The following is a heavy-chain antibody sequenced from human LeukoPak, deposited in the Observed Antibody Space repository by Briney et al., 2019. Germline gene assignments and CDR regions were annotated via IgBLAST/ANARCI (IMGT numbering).Heavy chain of an antibody. CDR3: AKGIAVPWLDAFDI. Sequence: PGGSLRLSCAASGFTFSDYYMSWIRQAPGKGLGWVSYIGSSGSFTNYADSVKGRFTISRDNSKNTLYLQMNSLRAEDTAVYYCAKGIAVPWLDAFDIWGQGTMVTVSS. CDR1: GFTFSDYY. V-gene: IGHV3-11*05. D-gene: IGHD6-19*01. CDR2: IGSSGSFT. J-gene: IGHJ3*02.